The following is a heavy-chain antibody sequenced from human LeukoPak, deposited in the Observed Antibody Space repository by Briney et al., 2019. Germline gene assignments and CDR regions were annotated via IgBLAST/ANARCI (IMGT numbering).Heavy chain of an antibody. CDR2: ISSSSSYI. Sequence: GGSLRLSCAASGFTFSSYSMNWVRQAPGKGLEWVSSISSSSSYIYYADSVKGRFTISRDNAKNSLYLQMNSLRAEDTAVYYCARAYYYDSSGYGGFDYWGQGTLVTVSS. CDR3: ARAYYYDSSGYGGFDY. J-gene: IGHJ4*02. CDR1: GFTFSSYS. V-gene: IGHV3-21*01. D-gene: IGHD3-22*01.